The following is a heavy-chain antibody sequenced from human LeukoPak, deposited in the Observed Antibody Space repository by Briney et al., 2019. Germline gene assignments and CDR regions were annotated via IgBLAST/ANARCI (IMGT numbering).Heavy chain of an antibody. J-gene: IGHJ4*02. D-gene: IGHD1-26*01. CDR2: INPNSGGT. V-gene: IGHV1-2*02. Sequence: GASVKVSCKASGYTFTGYYMHWVRQAPGQGLEWMGWINPNSGGTNYAQKFQGRVTMTRDTSISTAYMELSRLRSDDTAVYYCARGDSGSYYVFDYWGQGTLVTVSP. CDR3: ARGDSGSYYVFDY. CDR1: GYTFTGYY.